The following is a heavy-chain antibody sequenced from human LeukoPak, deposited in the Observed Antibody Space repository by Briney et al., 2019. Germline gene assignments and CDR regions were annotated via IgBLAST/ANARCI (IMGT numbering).Heavy chain of an antibody. CDR2: ITGNGGST. CDR3: MTSSSWYGDS. CDR1: GFTFSNYA. D-gene: IGHD6-13*01. V-gene: IGHV3-64D*09. J-gene: IGHJ4*02. Sequence: GGSLRLSCSASGFTFSNYAMHWVRQAPGKGLEYVSAITGNGGSTYYADSVRGRFTISRDNSKNTLYLQMNRLRAEDTAVYYCMTSSSWYGDSWGQGTLVTVST.